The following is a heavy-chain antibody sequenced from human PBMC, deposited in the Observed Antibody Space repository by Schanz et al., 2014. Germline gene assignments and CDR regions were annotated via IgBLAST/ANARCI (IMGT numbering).Heavy chain of an antibody. CDR3: AKSLESCPGGRCSRGYFDY. Sequence: QVQLVQSGAEVKKPGVSVKVSCKASGYTFTTYYIHWVRQAPGQGLEWMGKINPSGGSTSYAQKFQGRVTMTRDTSTSTVYMELSSLRSEDTAVYYCAKSLESCPGGRCSRGYFDYWGQGTLVTVSS. J-gene: IGHJ4*02. CDR2: INPSGGST. D-gene: IGHD2-8*02. CDR1: GYTFTTYY. V-gene: IGHV1-46*01.